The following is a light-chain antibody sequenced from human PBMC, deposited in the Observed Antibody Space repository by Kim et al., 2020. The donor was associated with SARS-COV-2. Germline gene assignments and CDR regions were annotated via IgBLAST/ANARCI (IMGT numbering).Light chain of an antibody. V-gene: IGLV2-14*03. CDR3: SSLTTSYTGV. J-gene: IGLJ2*01. CDR2: DVI. CDR1: SSDVGAYNF. Sequence: QSALTQPASVSGSPGQSITISCTGTSSDVGAYNFVSWYQQHPGKAPKLLIYDVIYRPSGVSNRFSGSKSVNAASLTISGLQAEDEADYYCSSLTTSYTGVFGGGTQLTVL.